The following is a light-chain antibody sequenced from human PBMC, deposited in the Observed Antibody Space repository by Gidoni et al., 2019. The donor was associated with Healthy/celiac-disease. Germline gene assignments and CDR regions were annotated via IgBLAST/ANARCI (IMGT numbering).Light chain of an antibody. CDR3: MQALQTPMYT. V-gene: IGKV2-28*01. Sequence: EIVMTQSPLSLPVTPGEPASISCRSSQSLLHSNGYNYLDWYLQKPGQSPQLLIYLGSNRASGVPDRFSGSGSGTDFTLKISRVEAEDVGVYYCMQALQTPMYTFGQGTKLEIK. CDR1: QSLLHSNGYNY. J-gene: IGKJ2*01. CDR2: LGS.